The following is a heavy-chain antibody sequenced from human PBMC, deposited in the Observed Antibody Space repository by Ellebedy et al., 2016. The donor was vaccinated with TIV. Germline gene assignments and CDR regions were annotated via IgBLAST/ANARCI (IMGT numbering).Heavy chain of an antibody. CDR3: ARDRTEGASTVGY. CDR2: INPNSGGT. Sequence: ASVKVSXKVSGYTFTGYYMHWVRQAPGQGLEWMGWINPNSGGTDFAQKFQGRVTMARDTSISTAYMELSRLYSDDTAVYYCARDRTEGASTVGYWGQGTLVTVSS. V-gene: IGHV1-2*02. D-gene: IGHD3/OR15-3a*01. CDR1: GYTFTGYY. J-gene: IGHJ4*02.